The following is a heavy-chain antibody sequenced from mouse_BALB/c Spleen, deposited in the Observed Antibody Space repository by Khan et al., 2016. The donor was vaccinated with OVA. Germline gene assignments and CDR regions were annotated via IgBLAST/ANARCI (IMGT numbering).Heavy chain of an antibody. CDR2: ISSGGSYT. CDR3: ARLAYYYNSEGFAY. J-gene: IGHJ3*01. CDR1: GFTFSTYG. Sequence: EVELVESGGDLVKPGGSLKLSCAASGFTFSTYGMSWVRQTPDKRLEWVATISSGGSYTYYRDSVKGRFTISRDNAKKTLYLQMSSLKSEDTAMYYCARLAYYYNSEGFAYWGQGTLVTVSA. D-gene: IGHD1-1*02. V-gene: IGHV5-6*01.